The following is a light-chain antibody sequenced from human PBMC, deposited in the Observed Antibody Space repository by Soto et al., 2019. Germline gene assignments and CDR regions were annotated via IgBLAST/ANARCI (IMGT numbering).Light chain of an antibody. CDR3: SSYTNSATLV. J-gene: IGLJ1*01. V-gene: IGLV2-14*01. Sequence: QSALTQPASVSGSPGQSITISCTGTSIDIGDYDYVSWYQQHPGKAPRLMIYGVNNRPSGVSNRFSGSKSGNTASLTISGLQAEDEADYHCSSYTNSATLVFGTGTKVTVL. CDR1: SIDIGDYDY. CDR2: GVN.